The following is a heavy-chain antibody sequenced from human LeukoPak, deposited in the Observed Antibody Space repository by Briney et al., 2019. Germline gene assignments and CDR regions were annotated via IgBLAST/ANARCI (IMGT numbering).Heavy chain of an antibody. CDR3: AKSIASAGTNSCYYMDV. Sequence: PSETLSLTCTVSGYSISSGYYWGWIRQPPGKGLEWIGSIFHSGTTYYNPSLKSRVTISVDTSKNQFSLRLSSVTAADTAAYFRAKSIASAGTNSCYYMDVWGTGTTVTVSS. CDR2: IFHSGTT. CDR1: GYSISSGYY. D-gene: IGHD6-13*01. J-gene: IGHJ6*03. V-gene: IGHV4-38-2*02.